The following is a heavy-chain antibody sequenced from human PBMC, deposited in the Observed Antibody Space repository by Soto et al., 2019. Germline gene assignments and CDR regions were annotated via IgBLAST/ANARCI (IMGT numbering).Heavy chain of an antibody. CDR3: ARDQGIAVAVFGY. CDR2: IYYSGST. CDR1: GGSVTGASCY. J-gene: IGHJ4*02. D-gene: IGHD6-19*01. V-gene: IGHV4-61*01. Sequence: QVQLQESGPGLVKPSETLSLTCTVSGGSVTGASCYWSWIRQPPGKGLEWIGYIYYSGSTNYNPSLKSRVTISVDTSKNQISLKLNSVTAADTAVYYCARDQGIAVAVFGYWGQGTLVTVSS.